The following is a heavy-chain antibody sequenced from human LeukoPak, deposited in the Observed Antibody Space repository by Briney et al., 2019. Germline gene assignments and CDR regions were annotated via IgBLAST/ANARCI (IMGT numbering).Heavy chain of an antibody. V-gene: IGHV3-53*01. CDR3: ARNNYGGESGDY. Sequence: GGSLRLSCTASGFTVSNNYMYWVRQAPGKGLEWVSLIYSGGGTYFADSVKGRFTISRDNSKNTLYLQMNSLRPEDTAVYYCARNNYGGESGDYWGQGTLVTVSS. CDR2: IYSGGGT. D-gene: IGHD4-23*01. J-gene: IGHJ4*02. CDR1: GFTVSNNY.